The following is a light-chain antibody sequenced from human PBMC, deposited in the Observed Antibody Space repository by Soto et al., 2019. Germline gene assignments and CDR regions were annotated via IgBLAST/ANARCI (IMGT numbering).Light chain of an antibody. CDR2: STS. J-gene: IGLJ2*01. Sequence: QSVLTQPPSASGTPGQIVAISCSGSSSNIGSNTVTWYQQLPGTAPKLLIYSTSQRSSGVPGRFSGSKSGASASLSISGLQSEDEADYYCQTWGTGFQFFGGGTKLTVL. CDR3: QTWGTGFQF. V-gene: IGLV1-44*01. CDR1: SSNIGSNT.